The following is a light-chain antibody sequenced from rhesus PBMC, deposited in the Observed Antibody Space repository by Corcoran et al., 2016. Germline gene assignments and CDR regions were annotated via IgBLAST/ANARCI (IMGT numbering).Light chain of an antibody. CDR1: SSDVGDYNY. Sequence: QAAPTQPPSVSGSPGQSVTISCTGTSSDVGDYNYVSWYQQHPGKAPKLMIYGVSKRPSGVSDRFSGSKSANTASLTISGLQAEDEADYYCCSYTTTTTYIFGPGTRLTVL. CDR2: GVS. CDR3: CSYTTTTTYI. J-gene: IGLJ1*01. V-gene: IGLV2S7*01.